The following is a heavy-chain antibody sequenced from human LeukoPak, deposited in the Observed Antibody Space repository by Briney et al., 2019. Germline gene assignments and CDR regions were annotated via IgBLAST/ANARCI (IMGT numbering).Heavy chain of an antibody. Sequence: SETLSLTCAVYGGSFSGYYWSWIRQPPGKGLEWIGEINHSGSTNYNPSLKSRVTISVDTPKNQFSLKLSSVTAADTAVYYCTRGRGIAVAGTRRNWFDPWGQGTLVTVSS. V-gene: IGHV4-34*01. D-gene: IGHD6-19*01. CDR1: GGSFSGYY. J-gene: IGHJ5*02. CDR2: INHSGST. CDR3: TRGRGIAVAGTRRNWFDP.